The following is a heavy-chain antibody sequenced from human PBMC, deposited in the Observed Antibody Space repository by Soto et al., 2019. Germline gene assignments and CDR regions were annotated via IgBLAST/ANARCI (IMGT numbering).Heavy chain of an antibody. D-gene: IGHD6-19*01. CDR2: INPNSGGT. CDR3: ARMEPSIAVAALDH. J-gene: IGHJ4*02. Sequence: ASVKVSCEASGYTFTGYYMHWVRQAPGQGLEWMGWINPNSGGTNYARKFQGWVTMTRDTSISTAYMELSRLRSDDTAVYYCARMEPSIAVAALDHWGQGTLVTVSA. CDR1: GYTFTGYY. V-gene: IGHV1-2*04.